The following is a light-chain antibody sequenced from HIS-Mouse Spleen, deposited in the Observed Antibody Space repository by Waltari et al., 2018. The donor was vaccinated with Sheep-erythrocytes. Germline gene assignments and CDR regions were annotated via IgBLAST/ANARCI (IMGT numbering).Light chain of an antibody. CDR1: SSDVGGYNY. J-gene: IGLJ1*01. CDR3: CSYAGSYNHV. CDR2: DVS. V-gene: IGLV2-11*01. Sequence: QSALTQPRSVSGSPGQSVTISCTGTSSDVGGYNYVSWYQQHPGKAPKLMIYDVSKRPAGVPYRFSGPKSGNTASLTISGLQAEDEADYYCCSYAGSYNHVFATGTKVTVL.